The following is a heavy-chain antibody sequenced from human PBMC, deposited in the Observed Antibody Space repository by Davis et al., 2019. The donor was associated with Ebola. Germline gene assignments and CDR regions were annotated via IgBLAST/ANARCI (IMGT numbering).Heavy chain of an antibody. J-gene: IGHJ3*02. CDR2: INPSGGST. CDR1: GYTFTSYY. Sequence: ASVQVPRKASGYTFTSYYMHWVRQAPGQGLEWMGIINPSGGSTRYAQKFQGRVTMTRDTSTSTVYMELSSLRSEDTAVYYCAREANIVVVPAATSACAFDILGQGTMVTVSS. CDR3: AREANIVVVPAATSACAFDI. V-gene: IGHV1-46*01. D-gene: IGHD2-2*01.